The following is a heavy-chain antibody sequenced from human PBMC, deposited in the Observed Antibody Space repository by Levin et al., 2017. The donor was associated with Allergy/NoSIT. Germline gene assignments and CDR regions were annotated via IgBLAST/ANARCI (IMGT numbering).Heavy chain of an antibody. CDR2: ISYDEGNK. CDR3: AKESEVVPPFAFDY. Sequence: PGGSLRLSCVASGFTFSSYGMHWVRQAPGKGLEWVSSISYDEGNKDYADSAKGRFTISRDNSTNTPYLQMSSLRTEEAAGCYCAKESEVVPPFAFDYWGQGTLVTVSS. J-gene: IGHJ4*02. D-gene: IGHD6-6*01. CDR1: GFTFSSYG. V-gene: IGHV3-30*18.